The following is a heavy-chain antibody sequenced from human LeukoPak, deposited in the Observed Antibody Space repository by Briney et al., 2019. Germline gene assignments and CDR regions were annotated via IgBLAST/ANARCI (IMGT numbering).Heavy chain of an antibody. V-gene: IGHV1-18*01. D-gene: IGHD3-16*02. Sequence: ASVEVSCKASGYTFTSYGISWVRQAPGQGLEWMGWISAYNGNTNYAQKLQGRVTMTTDTSTSTAYMELRSLRSDDTAVYYCARAGHYDYVWGSYRNLLFDYWGQGTLVTVSS. CDR3: ARAGHYDYVWGSYRNLLFDY. CDR1: GYTFTSYG. J-gene: IGHJ4*02. CDR2: ISAYNGNT.